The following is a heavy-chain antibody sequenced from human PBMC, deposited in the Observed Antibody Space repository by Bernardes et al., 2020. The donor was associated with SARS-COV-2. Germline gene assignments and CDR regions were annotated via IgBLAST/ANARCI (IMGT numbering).Heavy chain of an antibody. CDR3: ARDQGYYYDSSGYFYFDY. CDR1: GGTFSSYA. D-gene: IGHD3-22*01. J-gene: IGHJ4*02. CDR2: IIPNLGIA. Sequence: SVKVSCKASGGTFSSYAISWVRQAPGQGLEWMGRIIPNLGIANYAQKFQGRVTITADKSTSTAYMELSSLRSEDTAVYYCARDQGYYYDSSGYFYFDYWGQGTLVTVSS. V-gene: IGHV1-69*04.